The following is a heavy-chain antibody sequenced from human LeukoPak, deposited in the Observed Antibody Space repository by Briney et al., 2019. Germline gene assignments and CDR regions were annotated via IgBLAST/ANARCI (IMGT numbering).Heavy chain of an antibody. J-gene: IGHJ6*04. CDR1: GFTFSSYW. V-gene: IGHV3-74*01. Sequence: GGSLRLSCAASGFTFSSYWMLWVRQAPGKVLVWVSRINSDGSSTSYADSVKGRFTISRDNAKNSLYLQMNSLRAEDTAVYYCAELGITMIGGVWGKGTTVTISS. D-gene: IGHD3-10*02. CDR2: INSDGSST. CDR3: AELGITMIGGV.